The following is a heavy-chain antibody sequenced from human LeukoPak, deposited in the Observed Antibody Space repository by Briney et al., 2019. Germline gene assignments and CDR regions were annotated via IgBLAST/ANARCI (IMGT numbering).Heavy chain of an antibody. D-gene: IGHD3-22*01. CDR3: ASAMIGVPDDAFDT. V-gene: IGHV4-34*01. Sequence: NPSDTLSLTCAVYGGSFSGYYWSWIRQPPGKGLEWIGEINHSGSTNYNPSLKSRATISVDTSKNQFSLKLSSVTAADTAVYYCASAMIGVPDDAFDTWGQGTMVTVFS. CDR1: GGSFSGYY. CDR2: INHSGST. J-gene: IGHJ3*02.